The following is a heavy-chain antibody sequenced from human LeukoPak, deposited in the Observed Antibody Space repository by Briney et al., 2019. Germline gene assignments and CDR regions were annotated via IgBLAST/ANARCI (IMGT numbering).Heavy chain of an antibody. CDR3: ARLPLSIGERKEDAFDI. J-gene: IGHJ3*02. CDR1: GGSTSNYF. V-gene: IGHV4-59*08. Sequence: SETLSLTCTVSGGSTSNYFWSWIRQPPGKGLEWIGNINYSGSTNYNPSLKSRVTMSVDTSKDQFSLKLSSVTAADTAVYYCARLPLSIGERKEDAFDIWGQGTMVTVSS. CDR2: INYSGST. D-gene: IGHD5/OR15-5a*01.